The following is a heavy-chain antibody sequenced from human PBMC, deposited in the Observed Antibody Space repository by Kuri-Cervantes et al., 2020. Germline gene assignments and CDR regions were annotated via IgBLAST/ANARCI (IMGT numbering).Heavy chain of an antibody. V-gene: IGHV3-7*01. D-gene: IGHD3-10*01. CDR2: IKQDGSEK. Sequence: GESLKISCAAAGITFSSYLMSWVRQAPGKGLEWVANIKQDGSEKYYEDSVKGRFTISRDNAKNSLYLQMNSLRAEDTAVYYCASGTELLWFGDYYYGMDVWGQGTTVTVSS. CDR3: ASGTELLWFGDYYYGMDV. J-gene: IGHJ6*02. CDR1: GITFSSYL.